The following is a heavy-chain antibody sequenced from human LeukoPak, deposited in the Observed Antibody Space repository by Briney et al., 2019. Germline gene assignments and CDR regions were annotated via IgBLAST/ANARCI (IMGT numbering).Heavy chain of an antibody. CDR3: AKRLSNTFCDRIWFDP. Sequence: SETLSLTCSVSGGSINNYYWSWIRQPPGQGLEWIGSVYYSGSTNYNPSLKSRATISVDTSTNQFSLKLKSVTAADTAVYYCAKRLSNTFCDRIWFDPWGQGTLVTVSS. CDR2: VYYSGST. D-gene: IGHD3-22*01. V-gene: IGHV4-59*01. J-gene: IGHJ5*02. CDR1: GGSINNYY.